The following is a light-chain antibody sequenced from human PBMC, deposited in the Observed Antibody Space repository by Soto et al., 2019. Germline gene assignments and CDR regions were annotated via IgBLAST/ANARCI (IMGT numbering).Light chain of an antibody. J-gene: IGKJ1*01. CDR3: QQYGRSPWT. CDR1: QSVTSNY. CDR2: GAS. Sequence: EIVLTQSPGTLSLCPGERATLSCRASQSVTSNYLAWYQQKPGQAPRLLIYGASSRATGIPDRFSGSGSGTDFTLAIGRLEPEDFAVYYCQQYGRSPWTFGQGTKVDI. V-gene: IGKV3-20*01.